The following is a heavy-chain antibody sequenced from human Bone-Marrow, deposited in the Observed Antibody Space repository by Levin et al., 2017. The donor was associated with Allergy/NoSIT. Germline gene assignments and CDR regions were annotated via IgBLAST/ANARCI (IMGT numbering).Heavy chain of an antibody. CDR3: ATAPREDYDSSGYYFVES. V-gene: IGHV4-39*01. Sequence: PSETLSLTCTVSGGSISSANYYWGWILQSPGKGLEWIGSIYYSGSTYYNPSLKSRVTISVDTSTNQFSLTLISVTAADTTMYYCATAPREDYDSSGYYFVESWGQGNLGAVCS. CDR1: GGSISSANYY. CDR2: IYYSGST. J-gene: IGHJ4*02. D-gene: IGHD3-22*01.